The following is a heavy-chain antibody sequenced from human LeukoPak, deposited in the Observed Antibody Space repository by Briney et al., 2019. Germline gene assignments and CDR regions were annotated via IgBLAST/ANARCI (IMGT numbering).Heavy chain of an antibody. CDR1: GFTFSSYG. D-gene: IGHD3-22*01. CDR2: INQGGSEK. Sequence: GGSLRLSCSAPGFTFSSYGMNWVRQAPGKGLEWVANINQGGSEKYYVDSVKGRFTISRDNAKNSLYLEMNSLRAEDTAVYYCLRENHDSGWSFDYWGQGTLVTVSS. J-gene: IGHJ4*02. CDR3: LRENHDSGWSFDY. V-gene: IGHV3-7*01.